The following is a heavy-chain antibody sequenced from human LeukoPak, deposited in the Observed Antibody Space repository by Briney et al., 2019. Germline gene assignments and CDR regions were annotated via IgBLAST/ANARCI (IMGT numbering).Heavy chain of an antibody. CDR1: GGSISSGDYY. Sequence: SETLSPTCTVSGGSISSGDYYWSWIRQPPGKGLEWIGYIYYSGSTYYNPSLKSRVTISVDTSKDQFSLKLSSVTAADTAVYYCNYYGSGSYPYFDYWGQGTLVTVSS. J-gene: IGHJ4*02. V-gene: IGHV4-30-4*08. D-gene: IGHD3-10*01. CDR3: NYYGSGSYPYFDY. CDR2: IYYSGST.